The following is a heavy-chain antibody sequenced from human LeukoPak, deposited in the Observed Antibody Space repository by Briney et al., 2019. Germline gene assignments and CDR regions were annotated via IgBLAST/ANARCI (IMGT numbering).Heavy chain of an antibody. CDR2: FNPDSGGT. V-gene: IGHV1-2*02. J-gene: IGHJ4*02. D-gene: IGHD1-26*01. CDR1: GYTFTGYY. CDR3: ARESEIDSGSSL. Sequence: ASVKVSCKASGYTFTGYYMHWVRQAPGQGLEWMGWFNPDSGGTNYAQKLQGRVTMTTDTSTSTAYMELRSLRSDDTAVYYCARESEIDSGSSLWGQGTLVTVSS.